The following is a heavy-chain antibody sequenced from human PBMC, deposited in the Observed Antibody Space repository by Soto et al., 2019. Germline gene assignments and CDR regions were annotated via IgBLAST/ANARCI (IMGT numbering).Heavy chain of an antibody. Sequence: GESLKISCQGSGHSFRRYWIAWVRQMPGKGLEWMGIIYPGDSDTRYSPAFQGQVTISADKSTDTAYLQWSSLQASDTAMYYCARQRFTGEGFDDPSCYFDFWGQGTQVPVS. CDR3: ARQRFTGEGFDDPSCYFDF. J-gene: IGHJ4*02. CDR2: IYPGDSDT. CDR1: GHSFRRYW. D-gene: IGHD3-22*01. V-gene: IGHV5-51*01.